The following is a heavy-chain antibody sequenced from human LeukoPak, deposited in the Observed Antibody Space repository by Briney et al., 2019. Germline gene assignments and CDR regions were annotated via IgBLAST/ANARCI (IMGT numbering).Heavy chain of an antibody. J-gene: IGHJ6*03. CDR3: ARGGGYCSGGSCYDYYYYYYMDV. CDR2: IYYSGST. Sequence: PSETLSLTCTVSGGSISSYYWSWIRQPPGKGPEWIGYIYYSGSTSYNPSLKSRVTISVDTSKNQFSLKLSSVTAADTAVYYCARGGGYCSGGSCYDYYYYYYMDVWGKGTTVTVSS. CDR1: GGSISSYY. D-gene: IGHD2-15*01. V-gene: IGHV4-59*01.